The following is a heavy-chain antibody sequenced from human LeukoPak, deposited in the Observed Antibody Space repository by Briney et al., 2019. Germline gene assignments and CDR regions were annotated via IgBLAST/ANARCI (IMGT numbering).Heavy chain of an antibody. CDR1: GFTFSDYY. J-gene: IGHJ4*02. Sequence: GGSLRLSCAASGFTFSDYYMSWIRQAPGKGLEWISYISSSGSTVYYADSVKGRFTISRDNAKNSLYLQMNSLRAEDTAVYYCARDKKAPYYYDSSGYYSHLDYWGQGTLVTVSS. V-gene: IGHV3-11*01. CDR2: ISSSGSTV. D-gene: IGHD3-22*01. CDR3: ARDKKAPYYYDSSGYYSHLDY.